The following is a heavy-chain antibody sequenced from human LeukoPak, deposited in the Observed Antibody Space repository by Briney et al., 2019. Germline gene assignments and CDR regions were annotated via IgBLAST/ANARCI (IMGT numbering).Heavy chain of an antibody. CDR3: AKGDRNYDFWSGYPDY. CDR1: GFTVSSNY. CDR2: IYSGGST. V-gene: IGHV3-66*01. Sequence: GGSLRLSCAASGFTVSSNYMSWVRQAPGKGLEWVSVIYSGGSTYYADSVKGRFTISRDNSKNTLYLQMNSLRAEDTAVYYCAKGDRNYDFWSGYPDYWGQGTLVTVSS. D-gene: IGHD3-3*01. J-gene: IGHJ4*02.